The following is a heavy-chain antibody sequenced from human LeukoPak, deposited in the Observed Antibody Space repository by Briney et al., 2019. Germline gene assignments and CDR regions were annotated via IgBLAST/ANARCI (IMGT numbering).Heavy chain of an antibody. Sequence: GGSLRLSCAASGFTFNRYWMHWVRQAPGKGLEWVSHIRSSSETFYADSVKGRFTISGDNARNSLYLQMNNLRGEDTAIYYCARDAGNSGYGCDLWGQGTLVTVSS. V-gene: IGHV3-48*01. J-gene: IGHJ5*02. CDR2: IRSSSET. CDR1: GFTFNRYW. D-gene: IGHD5-12*01. CDR3: ARDAGNSGYGCDL.